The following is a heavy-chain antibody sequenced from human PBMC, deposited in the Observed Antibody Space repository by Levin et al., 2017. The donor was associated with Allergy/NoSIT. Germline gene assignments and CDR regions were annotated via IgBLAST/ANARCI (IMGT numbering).Heavy chain of an antibody. CDR3: ARIMSGSGWDHHS. Sequence: SGPTLVKPTQTLTLTCTFSGFSLNTGGMCVSWVRQPPGKALEWLARIDWDDDKYYTPSLKTRLTISKDTSKNQVVLTMTTMAPVDTATYFCARIMSGSGWDHHSWGQGTLVTVAS. CDR1: GFSLNTGGMC. D-gene: IGHD6-19*01. J-gene: IGHJ4*02. CDR2: IDWDDDK. V-gene: IGHV2-70*11.